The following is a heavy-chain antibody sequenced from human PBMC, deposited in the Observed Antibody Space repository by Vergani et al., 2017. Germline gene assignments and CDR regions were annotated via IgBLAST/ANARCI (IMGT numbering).Heavy chain of an antibody. CDR3: AREAILLWFGELFAYYYYMDV. V-gene: IGHV1-69*01. CDR2: IIPIFGTA. Sequence: QVQLVQSGAEVKTPGSSVKVSCKASGGTFSSYAISWVRQAPGQGLEWMGGIIPIFGTANYAQKFQGRVTITADESTSTAYMELSSLRSEDTAVYYCAREAILLWFGELFAYYYYMDVWGKGTTVTVSS. D-gene: IGHD3-10*01. J-gene: IGHJ6*03. CDR1: GGTFSSYA.